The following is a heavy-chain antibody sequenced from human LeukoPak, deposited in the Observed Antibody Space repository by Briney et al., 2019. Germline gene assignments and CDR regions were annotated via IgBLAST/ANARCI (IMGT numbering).Heavy chain of an antibody. D-gene: IGHD2-15*01. CDR3: ARGLVVVAQYFQH. Sequence: PGGSLRLSCAASGFSFSSYTMNWVRQAPGKGLEWISYIDTTSTTTNYADSVRGRFTISRDNAKNSLYLQMDSLRAEDTAPYYCARGLVVVAQYFQHWGQGTLVTVSS. CDR1: GFSFSSYT. CDR2: IDTTSTTT. J-gene: IGHJ1*01. V-gene: IGHV3-48*01.